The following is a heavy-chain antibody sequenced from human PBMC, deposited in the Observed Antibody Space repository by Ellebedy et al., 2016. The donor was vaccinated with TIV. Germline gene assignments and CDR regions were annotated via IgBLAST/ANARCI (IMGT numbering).Heavy chain of an antibody. J-gene: IGHJ4*02. CDR1: GFSVNNIY. D-gene: IGHD3-16*01. CDR2: IRDDVTT. V-gene: IGHV3-66*01. CDR3: VRDFDRSSRAAGYV. Sequence: PGGSLRLSCDVSGFSVNNIYMNWVRQAPGMGLEWNSVIRDDVTTPYAVSVTGRFTISRDPFKNSLHLQMKSLRPEDTAVYYCVRDFDRSSRAAGYVWGRGTLVTVSS.